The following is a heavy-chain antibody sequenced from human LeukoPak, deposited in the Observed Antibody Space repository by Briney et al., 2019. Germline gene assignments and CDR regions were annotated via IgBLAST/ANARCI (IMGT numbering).Heavy chain of an antibody. CDR2: ISAYNGNT. J-gene: IGHJ4*02. Sequence: ASVKVSCKASGYTFTSYGISWVRRAPGQGLEWMGWISAYNGNTNYAQKLQGRVTMTTDTSTSTAYMELRSLRSDDTAVYYCARVWCSSTSCYVTLDYWGQGTLVTVSS. CDR3: ARVWCSSTSCYVTLDY. CDR1: GYTFTSYG. D-gene: IGHD2-2*01. V-gene: IGHV1-18*01.